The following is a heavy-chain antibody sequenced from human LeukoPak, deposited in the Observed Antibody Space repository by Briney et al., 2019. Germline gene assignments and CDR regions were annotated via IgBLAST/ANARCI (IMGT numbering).Heavy chain of an antibody. J-gene: IGHJ4*02. CDR1: GFTFSSYA. CDR2: ISGSGGST. CDR3: AKDHRVVPAAKLY. D-gene: IGHD2-2*01. V-gene: IGHV3-23*01. Sequence: GGSLRLSCAASGFTFSSYAMSWVRQAPGKGLEWVSAISGSGGSTYYADSVKGRFTISRDNSKNKLYLQMNSLRAGDTAVYYCAKDHRVVPAAKLYWGQGTLVTVSS.